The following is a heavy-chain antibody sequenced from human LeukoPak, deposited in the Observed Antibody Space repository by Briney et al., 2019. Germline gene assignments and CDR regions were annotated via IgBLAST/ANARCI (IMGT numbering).Heavy chain of an antibody. J-gene: IGHJ4*02. V-gene: IGHV3-23*01. D-gene: IGHD3-22*01. CDR2: ISGSGGST. Sequence: GGSLRLSCAASGFTFSNYAMSGVRQAPGKGLEWVSAISGSGGSTYYADSVKGRFTISRDNSKSTLYLEMNSLRAEDTAVYYCAKNYDTHGYYPDSWGQGTLVTVSS. CDR1: GFTFSNYA. CDR3: AKNYDTHGYYPDS.